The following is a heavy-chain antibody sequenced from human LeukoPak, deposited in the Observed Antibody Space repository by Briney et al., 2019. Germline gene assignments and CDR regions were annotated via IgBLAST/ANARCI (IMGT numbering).Heavy chain of an antibody. CDR1: GFTFSSYS. J-gene: IGHJ4*02. V-gene: IGHV3-21*01. CDR2: ISSSSYI. Sequence: GGSLRLSCAASGFTFSSYSMNWVRQAPGKGLEWISSISSSSYIYYADSVKGRFTISRDNAKNSLYLQMNSLRAEDTAVYYCARASTYYYGSGEDFDYWGQGTLVTVSS. D-gene: IGHD3-10*01. CDR3: ARASTYYYGSGEDFDY.